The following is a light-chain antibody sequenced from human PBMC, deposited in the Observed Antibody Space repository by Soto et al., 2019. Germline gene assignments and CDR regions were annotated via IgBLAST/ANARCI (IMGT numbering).Light chain of an antibody. V-gene: IGKV3-20*01. CDR1: QSVSSN. CDR2: GAS. CDR3: QQYGSSPT. Sequence: EIVLPQSPGTLSLSPGESATLSCRASQSVSSNLAWYQQKPGQAPRLLIYGASSRATGIPDRFSGSGSGTDFTLTISRLEPEDFAVYYCQQYGSSPTFGQGTKVDIK. J-gene: IGKJ1*01.